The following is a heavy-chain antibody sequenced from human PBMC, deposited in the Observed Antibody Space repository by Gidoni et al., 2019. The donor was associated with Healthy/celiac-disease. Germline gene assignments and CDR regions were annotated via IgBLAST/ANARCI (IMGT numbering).Heavy chain of an antibody. V-gene: IGHV4-39*01. CDR2: IYYSGST. D-gene: IGHD3-3*01. CDR3: ARTYDFASSFDY. Sequence: QLQLQASGPGLVKPSATLSLTCTVSGGSISSSSYYWGWIRQPPGKGLEWIGSIYYSGSTYYNPSLKSRVTISVDTSKNQFSLKLSSVTAADTAVYYCARTYDFASSFDYWGQGTLVTVSS. J-gene: IGHJ4*02. CDR1: GGSISSSSYY.